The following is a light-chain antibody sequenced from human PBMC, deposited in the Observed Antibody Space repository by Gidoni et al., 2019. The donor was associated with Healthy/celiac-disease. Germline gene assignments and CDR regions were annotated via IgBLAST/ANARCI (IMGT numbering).Light chain of an antibody. V-gene: IGKV1-9*01. CDR1: QGISSY. J-gene: IGKJ3*01. CDR3: QQLNSYPPT. Sequence: IQLTQSPSSLSASVGDRVTITCRASQGISSYLAWYQQKPGKAPKLLIYAASTLQSGVPSRFSGRGSGKDFTLTISSLEPEDCATYYCQQLNSYPPTFXPXTKVDIK. CDR2: AAS.